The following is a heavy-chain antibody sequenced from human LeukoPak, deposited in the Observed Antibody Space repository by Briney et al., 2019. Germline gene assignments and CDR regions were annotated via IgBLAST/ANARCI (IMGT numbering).Heavy chain of an antibody. Sequence: SETLSLTCTVSGGSISSSSYYWGWIRQPPGKGLEWIGSIYYSGSTYYNPSLKSRVTISVDTSKNQFSLKLSSVTAADTAVYYCARLGGEATYYDFWSGYWVFDYWGQGTLVTVSS. V-gene: IGHV4-39*07. D-gene: IGHD3-3*01. CDR3: ARLGGEATYYDFWSGYWVFDY. CDR1: GGSISSSSYY. J-gene: IGHJ4*02. CDR2: IYYSGST.